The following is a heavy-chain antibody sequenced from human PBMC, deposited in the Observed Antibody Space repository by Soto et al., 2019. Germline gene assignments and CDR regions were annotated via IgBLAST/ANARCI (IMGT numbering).Heavy chain of an antibody. CDR3: AKDKSWGEPHYYFDY. CDR2: ISGSGGST. J-gene: IGHJ4*02. Sequence: PGGSLRLSCAASGFTFSSYAMSWVRQAPGKGPEWVSAISGSGGSTYYADSVKGRFTISRDNSKNTLYLQMNSLRAEDTAVYYCAKDKSWGEPHYYFDYWGQGTLVTVSS. D-gene: IGHD3-16*01. V-gene: IGHV3-23*01. CDR1: GFTFSSYA.